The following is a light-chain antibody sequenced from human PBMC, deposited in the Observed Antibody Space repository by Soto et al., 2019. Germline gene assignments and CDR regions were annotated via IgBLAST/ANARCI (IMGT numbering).Light chain of an antibody. Sequence: DVVMTQSPLSLPVSLGQPASISCRSSQSLVHSDGNTYLSWFQQRPGQSPRRLIYKVSKRDSGVPDRFSGSGSGTDFTLKISRVEAEDVGIYYCMQGTHSYPFGQGTRLDIK. CDR2: KVS. CDR1: QSLVHSDGNTY. CDR3: MQGTHSYP. V-gene: IGKV2-30*02. J-gene: IGKJ2*01.